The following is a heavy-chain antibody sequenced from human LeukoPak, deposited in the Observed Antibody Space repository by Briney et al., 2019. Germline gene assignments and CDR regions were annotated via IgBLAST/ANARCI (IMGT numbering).Heavy chain of an antibody. Sequence: GASVRVSCKSSGYTFTSYRISWVRQAPGQGLEGMGWISAYNGNKNYAQKLQDRVNMTTATSTSTAYTELRGMSSDEPAVYYCARSPGYGHMITFGGVIAKGLDYWGQGTLVTVSS. CDR1: GYTFTSYR. CDR3: ARSPGYGHMITFGGVIAKGLDY. J-gene: IGHJ4*02. CDR2: ISAYNGNK. V-gene: IGHV1-18*01. D-gene: IGHD3-16*02.